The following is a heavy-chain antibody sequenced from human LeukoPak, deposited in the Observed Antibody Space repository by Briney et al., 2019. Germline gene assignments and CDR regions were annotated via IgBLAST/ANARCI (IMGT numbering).Heavy chain of an antibody. Sequence: ASVKVSCKTSGYTFTTYHINWVRQASGQGLEWLGWMNPYSGDRGYAQRFQGRLSITSDTSISTAYTELGGLKSDDTAVYFCARTTSLTASGYDCWGQGTLVTVSS. CDR2: MNPYSGDR. J-gene: IGHJ4*02. CDR1: GYTFTTYH. V-gene: IGHV1-8*03. D-gene: IGHD4-17*01. CDR3: ARTTSLTASGYDC.